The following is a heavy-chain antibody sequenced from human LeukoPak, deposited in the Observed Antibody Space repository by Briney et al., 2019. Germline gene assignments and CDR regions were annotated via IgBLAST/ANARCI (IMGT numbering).Heavy chain of an antibody. CDR2: ISYDGSNK. CDR3: ARRGDY. V-gene: IGHV3-30*04. J-gene: IGHJ4*02. CDR1: GFTFNSYA. Sequence: PGGSLRLSCAASGFTFNSYAMHWVRQAPGKGLEWVTIISYDGSNKYYADSVKGRFTISRDNSKNTLYLQMNSLRVEDTAVYYCARRGDYWGQGTLVTVSS.